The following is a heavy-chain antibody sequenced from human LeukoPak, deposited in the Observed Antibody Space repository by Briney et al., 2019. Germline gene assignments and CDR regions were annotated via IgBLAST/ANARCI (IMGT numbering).Heavy chain of an antibody. CDR2: VYYTGST. CDR3: ARHFAYSSSSYFDY. J-gene: IGHJ4*02. V-gene: IGHV4-59*08. D-gene: IGHD6-6*01. CDR1: GGSVSNYY. Sequence: SETLSLTCSVSGGSVSNYYWSWIRQPPGKGLEWIGYVYYTGSTNYNPSLKSRVTMFEDKSKDQFSLRLYSVTVADTAVYYCARHFAYSSSSYFDYWGQGSLVTVSS.